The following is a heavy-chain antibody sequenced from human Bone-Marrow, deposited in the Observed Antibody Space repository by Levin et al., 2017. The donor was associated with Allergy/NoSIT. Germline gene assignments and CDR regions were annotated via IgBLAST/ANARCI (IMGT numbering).Heavy chain of an antibody. CDR3: ARDEGAIAVDLGE. Sequence: GESLKISCVGSGYTFRNYGMHWVRQAPGKGLEWVAAIWYDGSKKYYADSVKGRCTISRDDSKNTLYLQMNSLRAEDTALYYCARDEGAIAVDLGEWGQGTLVTVSS. CDR2: IWYDGSKK. D-gene: IGHD3-10*01. V-gene: IGHV3-33*01. CDR1: GYTFRNYG. J-gene: IGHJ4*02.